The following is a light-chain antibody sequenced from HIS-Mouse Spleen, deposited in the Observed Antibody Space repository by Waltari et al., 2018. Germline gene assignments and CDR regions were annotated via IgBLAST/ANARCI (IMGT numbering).Light chain of an antibody. CDR2: EDS. Sequence: SYELTQPPSVSVSPGQTARITCSGDALPKKYAYWYQQKSGPAPVLVIYEDSKRPTGIPEGFSGSRSGKIATLTISGAQVEDEADYYCYSTDSSGNHRVFGGGTKLTVL. CDR1: ALPKKY. V-gene: IGLV3-10*01. J-gene: IGLJ2*01. CDR3: YSTDSSGNHRV.